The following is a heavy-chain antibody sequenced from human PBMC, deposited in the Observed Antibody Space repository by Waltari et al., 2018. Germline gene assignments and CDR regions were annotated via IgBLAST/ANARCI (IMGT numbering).Heavy chain of an antibody. D-gene: IGHD4-4*01. CDR1: GGSISSGSYY. J-gene: IGHJ6*03. Sequence: QVQLQESGPGLVKPSQTLSLTCTVSGGSISSGSYYWSWIRQPAGKGLEWIGRIYTSGSTNYNPSLKSLVTISVDTSKNQFSLNLSSVTAADTAVYYCARDGFRVTTSYYYYMDVWGKGTTVTVSS. V-gene: IGHV4-61*02. CDR2: IYTSGST. CDR3: ARDGFRVTTSYYYYMDV.